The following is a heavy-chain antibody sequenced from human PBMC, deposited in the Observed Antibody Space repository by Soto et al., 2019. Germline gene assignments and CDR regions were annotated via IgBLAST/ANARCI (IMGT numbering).Heavy chain of an antibody. D-gene: IGHD1-26*01. CDR3: AKGQNSGTYRFYFGY. Sequence: GGSLRLSCAASGFTFSSYWMHWVRQAPGKGPVWVSRINNDGSSTTYADSVKGRFTISRDNAKNTVYLQMNSLRADDTAVYHCAKGQNSGTYRFYFGYWGQGALVTVSS. V-gene: IGHV3-74*01. CDR1: GFTFSSYW. J-gene: IGHJ4*02. CDR2: INNDGSST.